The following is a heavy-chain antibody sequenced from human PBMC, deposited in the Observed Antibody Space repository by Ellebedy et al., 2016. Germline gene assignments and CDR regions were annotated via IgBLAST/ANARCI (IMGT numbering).Heavy chain of an antibody. CDR2: ISYDGSNK. D-gene: IGHD6-6*01. Sequence: GGSLRLPXAASGFTFSSYGMHWVRQAPGKGLEWVAVISYDGSNKYYADSVKGRFTISRDNSKNTLYLQMNSLRAEDTAVYYCAKDWSSSSSEGGDYWGQGTLVTVSS. V-gene: IGHV3-30*18. CDR3: AKDWSSSSSEGGDY. CDR1: GFTFSSYG. J-gene: IGHJ4*02.